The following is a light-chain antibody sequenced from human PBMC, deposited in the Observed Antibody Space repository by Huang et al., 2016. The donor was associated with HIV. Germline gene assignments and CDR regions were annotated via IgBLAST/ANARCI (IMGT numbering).Light chain of an antibody. CDR2: DAS. V-gene: IGKV3-11*01. J-gene: IGKJ3*01. Sequence: EIVLTQSPATLSLSPGERATLSCRASQSVSSYLAWYQQKPGQAPRLLIYDASNRATGIPARFSGSGSGTGFTLTISSLEPEDFAVYYCQQRSNWPPRGTFGPGTKVDIK. CDR1: QSVSSY. CDR3: QQRSNWPPRGT.